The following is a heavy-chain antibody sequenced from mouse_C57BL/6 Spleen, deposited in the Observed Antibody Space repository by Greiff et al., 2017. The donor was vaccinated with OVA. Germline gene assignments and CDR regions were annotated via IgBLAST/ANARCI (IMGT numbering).Heavy chain of an antibody. CDR2: INPSTGGT. CDR1: GYSFTGYY. CDR3: ARRDYGFDY. D-gene: IGHD1-1*01. V-gene: IGHV1-42*01. J-gene: IGHJ2*01. Sequence: VQLQQSGPELVKPGASVKISCKASGYSFTGYYMNWVKQSPEKSLEWIGEINPSTGGTTYNQKFKAKATLTVDKSSSTAYMQLKSLTSEDSAVYYCARRDYGFDYWGQGTTLTVSS.